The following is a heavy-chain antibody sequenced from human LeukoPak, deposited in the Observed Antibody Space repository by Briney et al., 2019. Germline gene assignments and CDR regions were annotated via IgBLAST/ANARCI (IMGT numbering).Heavy chain of an antibody. CDR3: ARVVRGYDSSGTPSNWFDP. CDR1: GDSVSSNSAA. D-gene: IGHD5-12*01. J-gene: IGHJ5*02. V-gene: IGHV6-1*01. CDR2: TYYRSKWYN. Sequence: SQTLSLTCAISGDSVSSNSAAWNWIRQSPSSGLEWLGRTYYRSKWYNDYAVSVKSRITINPDTSKNQFSLQLNSVTPEDTAVYYCARVVRGYDSSGTPSNWFDPWGQGTLVTVSS.